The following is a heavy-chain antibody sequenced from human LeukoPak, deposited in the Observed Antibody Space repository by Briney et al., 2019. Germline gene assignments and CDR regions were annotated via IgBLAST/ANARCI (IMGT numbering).Heavy chain of an antibody. CDR3: SKKGQADDDGKPD. D-gene: IGHD1-1*01. Sequence: GGSLRLTCAASGVTFSGYDRYWIRQSPGKGLECVSVISRGDISYYADSVKGRFTISRDNSKNTLHLQMNSLRAEDTAVYYCSKKGQADDDGKPDWGQGTLVTVSP. CDR2: ISRGDIS. V-gene: IGHV3-23*01. J-gene: IGHJ4*02. CDR1: GVTFSGYD.